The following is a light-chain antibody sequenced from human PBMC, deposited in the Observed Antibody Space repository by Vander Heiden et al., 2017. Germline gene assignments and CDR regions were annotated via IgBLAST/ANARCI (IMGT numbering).Light chain of an antibody. V-gene: IGKV2-28*01. J-gene: IGKJ2*01. CDR2: LGS. CDR1: QSLLHSNGYNY. CDR3: RQALQTPYT. Sequence: DIVMTQSPLSLPVTPGEPASISCRSSQSLLHSNGYNYLDRYLQKPGQSPQLLIYLGSNRASGVPDRFSGSGSGTDFTLKISRVEAEAVGVYYCRQALQTPYTFGQGTKLEIK.